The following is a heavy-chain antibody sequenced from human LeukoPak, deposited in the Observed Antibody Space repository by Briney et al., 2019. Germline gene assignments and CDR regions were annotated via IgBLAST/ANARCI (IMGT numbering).Heavy chain of an antibody. V-gene: IGHV4-59*08. D-gene: IGHD5-18*01. CDR1: GGSISSYY. CDR3: ARAGYPGYYYYGMDV. J-gene: IGHJ6*02. CDR2: IYYSGST. Sequence: SETLSLTCTVSGGSISSYYWSWIRQPPGKGLEWIGYIYYSGSTNYNPSLKSRVTISVDTSKNQFSPKLSSVTAADTAVYYCARAGYPGYYYYGMDVWGQGTTVTVSS.